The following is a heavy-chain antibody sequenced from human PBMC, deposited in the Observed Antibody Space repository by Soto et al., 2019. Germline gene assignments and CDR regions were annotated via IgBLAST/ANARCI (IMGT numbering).Heavy chain of an antibody. Sequence: QITLKESGPTLVKPTQTLTLTCTFSGFSLSPTRVGVGWIRQPPGKALEWLAVIYWDDDKRYSPSLKNRLTITKDTSKNQVVLTMTTMDPLDTATYYCAHRRSFGSSWFYFDYWSQGTLVTVSS. CDR2: IYWDDDK. CDR3: AHRRSFGSSWFYFDY. D-gene: IGHD6-13*01. CDR1: GFSLSPTRVG. J-gene: IGHJ4*02. V-gene: IGHV2-5*02.